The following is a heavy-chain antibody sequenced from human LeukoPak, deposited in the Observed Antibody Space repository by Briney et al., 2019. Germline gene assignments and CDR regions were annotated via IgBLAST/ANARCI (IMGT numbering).Heavy chain of an antibody. Sequence: GASVKVSCKASGYTFTGSYMHWVRQAPGQGLEWMGWSNPNSGGTNYAQKFQGRVTMTRDTSISTAYMELSRLRSDDTAVYYCARGLQWSNYYYYYMDVWGKGTTVTVSS. D-gene: IGHD2-8*01. J-gene: IGHJ6*03. V-gene: IGHV1-2*02. CDR3: ARGLQWSNYYYYYMDV. CDR2: SNPNSGGT. CDR1: GYTFTGSY.